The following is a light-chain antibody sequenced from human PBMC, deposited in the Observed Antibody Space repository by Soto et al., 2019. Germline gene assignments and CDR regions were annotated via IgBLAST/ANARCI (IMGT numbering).Light chain of an antibody. V-gene: IGLV3-21*02. Sequence: SYELTQPPSVSVAPGQTARITCGGNNIGSKSVHWYQQKPGQAPVLVVYDDSDRPSGIPERFSGSNSGNTATLTISRVEAGDEPDYYCQVWDSSSDLWVFGGGTKLTVL. CDR2: DDS. CDR3: QVWDSSSDLWV. J-gene: IGLJ3*02. CDR1: NIGSKS.